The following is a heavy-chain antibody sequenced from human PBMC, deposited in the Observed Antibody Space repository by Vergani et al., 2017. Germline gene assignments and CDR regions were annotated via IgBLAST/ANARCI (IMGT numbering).Heavy chain of an antibody. CDR3: ARVNTETNGHLYYYYYMDV. J-gene: IGHJ6*03. CDR2: IDHTGRP. CDR1: GGSFTSYH. D-gene: IGHD4-11*01. V-gene: IGHV4-34*01. Sequence: QVQLQQWGGGLLKPSETLSLTCVVNGGSFTSYHWTWIRQSPGGGLEWVGDIDHTGRPDYNPSLKSRLTMSVKKSRHQFSLPLNSGTATDTAIYFCARVNTETNGHLYYYYYMDVWGQGTAVTVS.